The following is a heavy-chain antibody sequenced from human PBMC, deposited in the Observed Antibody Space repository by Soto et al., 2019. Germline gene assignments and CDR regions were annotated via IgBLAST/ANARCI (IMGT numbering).Heavy chain of an antibody. J-gene: IGHJ4*02. V-gene: IGHV5-51*01. D-gene: IGHD6-13*01. CDR1: GYSFTSYW. Sequence: AGESLKISCKGSGYSFTSYWIGWVRQMPGKGLEWMGIIYPGDSDTRYSPSFQGQVTISAGKSISTAYLQWSSLKASDTAMYYCAKVYSSSWRSCLDYWGQGTLVTVSS. CDR3: AKVYSSSWRSCLDY. CDR2: IYPGDSDT.